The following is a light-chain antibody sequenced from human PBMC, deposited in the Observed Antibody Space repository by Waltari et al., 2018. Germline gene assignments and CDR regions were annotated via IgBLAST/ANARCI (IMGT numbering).Light chain of an antibody. J-gene: IGKJ1*01. V-gene: IGKV3-20*01. CDR2: GAS. Sequence: EIVLTKSPGTLSLSPGESATLSCRTSQSVTRALAWYQQKPGQAPRLLIYGASNRATGIPDRFSGSGSGTDFSLTISSLEPEDFAVYYCQQYLRLPVTFGQGTKVEVK. CDR1: QSVTRA. CDR3: QQYLRLPVT.